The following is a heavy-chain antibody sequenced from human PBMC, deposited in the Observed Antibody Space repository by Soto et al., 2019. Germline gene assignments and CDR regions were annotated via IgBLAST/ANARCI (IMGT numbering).Heavy chain of an antibody. J-gene: IGHJ5*02. CDR2: IIPIFGTA. V-gene: IGHV1-69*13. D-gene: IGHD6-13*01. CDR1: GGTFSSYA. Sequence: SVKVSCKASGGTFSSYAISWVRQAPGQGLEWMGGIIPIFGTANYAQKFQGRVTITADESTSTAYMELSSLRSEDTAVYYCARTIAAAGFYNWFDPWGQGTLVTVSS. CDR3: ARTIAAAGFYNWFDP.